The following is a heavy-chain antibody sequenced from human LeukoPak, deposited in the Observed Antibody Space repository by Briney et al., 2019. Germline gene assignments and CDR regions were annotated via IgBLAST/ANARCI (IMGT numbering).Heavy chain of an antibody. CDR2: ISGSGGST. CDR3: AKEFSYYFDY. CDR1: GLTFSSYA. J-gene: IGHJ4*02. D-gene: IGHD3-3*01. V-gene: IGHV3-23*01. Sequence: PGGSLRLSCAASGLTFSSYAMHWVRQAPGKGLEWVSGISGSGGSTYYADSVKGRFTISRDNSKNTLYLQMNSLRAEDTAVYYCAKEFSYYFDYWGQGTLVTVSS.